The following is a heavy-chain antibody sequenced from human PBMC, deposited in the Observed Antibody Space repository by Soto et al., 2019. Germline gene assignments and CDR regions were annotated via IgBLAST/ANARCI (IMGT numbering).Heavy chain of an antibody. J-gene: IGHJ6*02. V-gene: IGHV1-69*13. Sequence: AASVKVSCKDSGGTFSSYAISWVRQAPGQGLAWMGGIIPIFGTANYAQKFQGRVTITADESTGTAYMELSSLRSEDTAVYYCARATMVRGVIITVGYYYYYGMDAWGQGTTVTVSS. D-gene: IGHD3-10*01. CDR2: IIPIFGTA. CDR3: ARATMVRGVIITVGYYYYYGMDA. CDR1: GGTFSSYA.